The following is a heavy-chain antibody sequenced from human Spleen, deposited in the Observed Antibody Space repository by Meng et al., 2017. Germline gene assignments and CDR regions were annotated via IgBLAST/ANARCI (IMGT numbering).Heavy chain of an antibody. J-gene: IGHJ4*02. CDR1: GFSFSRYG. CDR2: ISASGGST. Sequence: QVQLVESGGGVVQPGRSLRLSCAASGFSFSRYGMYWVRQAPGKGLEWVSFISASGGSTHYADSVKGRFIISRDNAKNTLYLQMTSLRAEDTAVYYCSKDYTGSDDYWGQGTLVTVSS. D-gene: IGHD5-12*01. CDR3: SKDYTGSDDY. V-gene: IGHV3-NL1*01.